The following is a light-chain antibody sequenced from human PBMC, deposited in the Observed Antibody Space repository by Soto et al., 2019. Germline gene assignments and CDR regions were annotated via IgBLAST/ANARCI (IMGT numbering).Light chain of an antibody. CDR1: QNIHKY. CDR3: QQSFVSPWT. V-gene: IGKV1-39*01. CDR2: EAT. J-gene: IGKJ1*01. Sequence: DIQMTQSPSSLSASVGDRVTISCRSSQNIHKYLNWYQQRPGKAPNLLVYEATSLETGVSLKFSGRGSETEFTLTINSLQPEDFATYYCQQSFVSPWTFGQGTNIEI.